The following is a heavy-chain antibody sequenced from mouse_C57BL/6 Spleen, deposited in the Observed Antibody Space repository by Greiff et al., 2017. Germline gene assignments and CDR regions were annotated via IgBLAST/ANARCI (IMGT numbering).Heavy chain of an antibody. D-gene: IGHD2-4*01. CDR2: IYPGDGDT. CDR3: ARSRYGYDYDVYFDV. V-gene: IGHV1-82*01. CDR1: GYAFSSSW. Sequence: QVQLQQSGPELVKPGASVKISCKASGYAFSSSWMNWVKQRPGKGLEWIGRIYPGDGDTNYNGKFKGKATLTADKSSSTAYMQLSSLTSEDSAVYFCARSRYGYDYDVYFDVWGTGTTVTVSS. J-gene: IGHJ1*03.